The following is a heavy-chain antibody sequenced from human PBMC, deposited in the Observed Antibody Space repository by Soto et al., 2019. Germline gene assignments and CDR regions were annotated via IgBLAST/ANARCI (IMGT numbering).Heavy chain of an antibody. CDR1: GYTFTSYG. J-gene: IGHJ4*02. CDR2: ISAYNGNT. D-gene: IGHD1-26*01. Sequence: QVQLVQSGAEVKKPGASVKVSCKASGYTFTSYGISWVRQAPGQGLEWMGWISAYNGNTNYAQKFQGRVTMTTDTXTXXXXXXXXSLXXXDTAVYYCARDRALELGDYWGQGTLVTVSS. V-gene: IGHV1-18*01. CDR3: ARDRALELGDY.